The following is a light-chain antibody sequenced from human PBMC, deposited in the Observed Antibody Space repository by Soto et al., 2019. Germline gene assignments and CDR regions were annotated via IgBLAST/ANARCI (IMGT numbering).Light chain of an antibody. CDR3: QQYNNRPRT. J-gene: IGKJ1*01. CDR2: GAT. CDR1: QSVSIL. Sequence: EIVMTHSPSTLSLSPVERATLSCRASQSVSILLAWYQQKPGQAPRLLIHGATTRATGIPARFSGPRSGTEFTLTIRSLQSEDFAVYYCQQYNNRPRTFGQGPKVDIK. V-gene: IGKV3-15*01.